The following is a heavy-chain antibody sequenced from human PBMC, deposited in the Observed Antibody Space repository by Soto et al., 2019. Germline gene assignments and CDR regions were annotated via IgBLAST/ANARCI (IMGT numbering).Heavy chain of an antibody. V-gene: IGHV1-2*04. CDR3: ARVADIVATASFGAFDI. CDR2: INPDSGGT. J-gene: IGHJ3*02. Sequence: QVQLVQSGAEVEKPGASVKVSCKASGYTFTGHYMHCVRQAPGQGLEWLGWINPDSGGTNYAQKFRDWVTLTRDTTISTAYMEMSSLRSDDTAVYYCARVADIVATASFGAFDIWGQGTMVTVSS. D-gene: IGHD5-12*01. CDR1: GYTFTGHY.